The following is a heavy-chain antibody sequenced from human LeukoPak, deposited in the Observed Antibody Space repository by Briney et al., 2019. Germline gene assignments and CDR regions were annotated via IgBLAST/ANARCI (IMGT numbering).Heavy chain of an antibody. CDR2: VNPYNDKT. D-gene: IGHD3-10*01. CDR3: ARGRRIRGVTSRPIYYYYYMDV. V-gene: IGHV1-8*03. Sequence: ASVKVSCKASGYTFNTFDINWVRQATGQGPEWMGWVNPYNDKTVYAPKFQGRVSLSSNNSINTAYMEFSGLKSDDTAVYYCARGRRIRGVTSRPIYYYYYMDVWGGGTTVTVSS. CDR1: GYTFNTFD. J-gene: IGHJ6*03.